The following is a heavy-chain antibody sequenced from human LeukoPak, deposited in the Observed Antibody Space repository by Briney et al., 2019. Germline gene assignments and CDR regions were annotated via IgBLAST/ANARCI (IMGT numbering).Heavy chain of an antibody. CDR2: ISAYNGNT. D-gene: IGHD3-10*01. V-gene: IGHV1-18*01. Sequence: ASVKVSCKASGYTFTNYAMNWVRQAPGQGLEWMGWISAYNGNTELAQKFQGRVTLATDASTSTAHVELRSLTSDDTAVYFCARGGSRSRRGDDAFEIWGQGTMVTVSS. CDR1: GYTFTNYA. J-gene: IGHJ3*02. CDR3: ARGGSRSRRGDDAFEI.